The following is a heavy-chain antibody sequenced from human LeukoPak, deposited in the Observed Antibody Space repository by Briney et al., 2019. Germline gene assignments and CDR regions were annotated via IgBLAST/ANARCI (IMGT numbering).Heavy chain of an antibody. J-gene: IGHJ6*03. CDR3: ARGILSDRGGNAPYYYYYMDV. CDR1: GGSIGSHY. V-gene: IGHV4-59*11. Sequence: NPSETLSLTCTVSGGSIGSHYWSWIRQPPGKGLGWIGYIYYSGSTNYNPSLKSRVTISVDTSKNQFSLKLSSVTAADTAVYYCARGILSDRGGNAPYYYYYMDVWGKGTTVTVSS. CDR2: IYYSGST. D-gene: IGHD4-23*01.